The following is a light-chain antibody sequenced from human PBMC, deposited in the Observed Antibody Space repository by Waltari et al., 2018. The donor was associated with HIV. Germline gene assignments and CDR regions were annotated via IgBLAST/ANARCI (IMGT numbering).Light chain of an antibody. Sequence: QSALTQPPSASGSPGQSVTISCTGISSDPAVYHYVPWYQQHPGKAPKLIIYEVNKRPSGVPDRFSGSKSGNTASLTVSGLQAEDEAEYYCNSYGGNINFTFGGGTKLTVL. CDR3: NSYGGNINFT. J-gene: IGLJ2*01. CDR2: EVN. CDR1: SSDPAVYHY. V-gene: IGLV2-8*01.